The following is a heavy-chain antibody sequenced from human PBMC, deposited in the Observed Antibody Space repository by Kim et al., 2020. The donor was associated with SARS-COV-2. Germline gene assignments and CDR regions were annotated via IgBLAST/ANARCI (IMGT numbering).Heavy chain of an antibody. Sequence: NSNPSLKSQVTISVDTSKNQFSRKLSSVTAADTAVYYCARRSWNGDLDYWGQGTLVTVSS. J-gene: IGHJ4*02. CDR3: ARRSWNGDLDY. V-gene: IGHV4-59*08. D-gene: IGHD1-1*01.